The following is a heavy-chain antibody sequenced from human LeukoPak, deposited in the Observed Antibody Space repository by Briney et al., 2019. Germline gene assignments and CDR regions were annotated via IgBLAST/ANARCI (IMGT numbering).Heavy chain of an antibody. CDR1: GGSVSNYY. D-gene: IGHD6-6*01. CDR2: VYYTGST. V-gene: IGHV4-59*08. J-gene: IGHJ4*02. CDR3: ARHFAYSSSSYFDY. Sequence: ASETLSLTCSVSGGSVSNYYWSWIRQPPGKGLKWFGYVYYTGSTNYNPSLKSRVTMFEDKSKNQFSLRLYSVTVADTAVYYCARHFAYSSSSYFDYWGQGSLVTVSS.